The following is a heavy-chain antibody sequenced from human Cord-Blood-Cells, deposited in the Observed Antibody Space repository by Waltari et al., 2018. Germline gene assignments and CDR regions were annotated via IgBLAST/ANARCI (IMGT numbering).Heavy chain of an antibody. Sequence: QVQLQQWGAGLLKPSETLSLTCAVHGGSFSGYSWRWIRHPPGKGLEWIGEINHSGSTNYNPSLKSRVTISVDTSKNQFSLKLSSVTAADTAVYYCARLSXAMVTMNAFDIWGQGTMVTVSS. CDR1: GGSFSGYS. CDR3: ARLSXAMVTMNAFDI. V-gene: IGHV4-34*01. D-gene: IGHD5-18*01. CDR2: INHSGST. J-gene: IGHJ3*02.